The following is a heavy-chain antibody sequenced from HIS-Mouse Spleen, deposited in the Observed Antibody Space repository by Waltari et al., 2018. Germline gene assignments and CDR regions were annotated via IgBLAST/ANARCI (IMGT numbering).Heavy chain of an antibody. CDR1: GGSFSGYY. CDR2: INPSGST. Sequence: QVQLQQWGVGLFKPSATLSLTCAVYGGSFSGYYWSWIRQPPGKGLGWIGEINPSGSTNYHPSLKSRVTISVDTSKSQLSLKLRSVTAAETAVYYCARGRDSGSYYFVYWGQGTLVTVSS. D-gene: IGHD1-26*01. V-gene: IGHV4-34*01. CDR3: ARGRDSGSYYFVY. J-gene: IGHJ4*02.